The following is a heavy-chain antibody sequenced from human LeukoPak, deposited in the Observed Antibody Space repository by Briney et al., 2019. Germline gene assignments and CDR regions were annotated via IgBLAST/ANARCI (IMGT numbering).Heavy chain of an antibody. Sequence: GGSLRLSCAASGFTFSSYAMSWVRQAPGKGLEWVAVIWYDGSNKYYADSVKGRFTISRDNSKNTLYLQMNSLRAEDTAVYYCAKDYGSGWYYYFDYWGQGTLVTVSS. CDR3: AKDYGSGWYYYFDY. V-gene: IGHV3-33*06. CDR2: IWYDGSNK. J-gene: IGHJ4*02. CDR1: GFTFSSYA. D-gene: IGHD6-19*01.